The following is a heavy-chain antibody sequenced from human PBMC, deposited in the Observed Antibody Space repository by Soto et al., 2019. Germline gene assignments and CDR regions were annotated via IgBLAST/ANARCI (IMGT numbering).Heavy chain of an antibody. J-gene: IGHJ4*02. CDR3: AQSRDDDGDYGLRDY. V-gene: IGHV3-23*01. CDR2: ISGSGGST. D-gene: IGHD4-17*01. Sequence: EVQLLVSGGGLVQPRGSLRISCAASGFSFSSYAMSWVRQAPGNGLEWVSAISGSGGSTYYADSVKGRFTISRDNSKNTLYLQMNSMRAEDTAVYYCAQSRDDDGDYGLRDYWGQGTLVTVSS. CDR1: GFSFSSYA.